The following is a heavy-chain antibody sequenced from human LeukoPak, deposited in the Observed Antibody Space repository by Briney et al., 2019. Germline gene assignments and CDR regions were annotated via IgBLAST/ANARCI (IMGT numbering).Heavy chain of an antibody. D-gene: IGHD6-13*01. CDR1: GFTFSSYA. CDR2: ISSNGGST. J-gene: IGHJ4*02. CDR3: ARDSGVAAAAPGSFDY. V-gene: IGHV3-64*01. Sequence: GGSLRLPCAASGFTFSSYAMHWVRQAPGKGLEYVSAISSNGGSTYYANSVKGRFTISRDNSKNTLYLQMGSLRAEDMAVYYCARDSGVAAAAPGSFDYWGQGTLVTVSS.